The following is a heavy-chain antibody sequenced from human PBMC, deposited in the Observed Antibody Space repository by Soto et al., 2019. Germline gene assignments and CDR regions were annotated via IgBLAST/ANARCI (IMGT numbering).Heavy chain of an antibody. CDR1: GFTFSSYG. CDR2: ISYDGSNK. D-gene: IGHD2-2*01. Sequence: GGSLRLSCAASGFTFSSYGMHWVRQAPGKGLEWVAVISYDGSNKYYADSVKGRFTISRDNSKNTLYLQMNSLRAEDTAVYYCAKVASGGYCSSTSCTGYYYYGMDVWGQGTTVTVSS. CDR3: AKVASGGYCSSTSCTGYYYYGMDV. J-gene: IGHJ6*02. V-gene: IGHV3-30*18.